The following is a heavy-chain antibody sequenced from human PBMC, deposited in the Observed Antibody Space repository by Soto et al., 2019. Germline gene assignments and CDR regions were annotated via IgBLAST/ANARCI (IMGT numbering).Heavy chain of an antibody. CDR3: ARESLLYYYGSGRYYFDY. CDR1: GGSFSGYY. V-gene: IGHV4-34*01. CDR2: INHSGST. J-gene: IGHJ4*02. D-gene: IGHD3-10*01. Sequence: SETLSLTCAVYGGSFSGYYWSWIRQPPGKGLEWIGEINHSGSTNYNPSLKSRVTISVDTSKNQFSLKLSSVTAADTAVYYCARESLLYYYGSGRYYFDYWGQGTLVTVSS.